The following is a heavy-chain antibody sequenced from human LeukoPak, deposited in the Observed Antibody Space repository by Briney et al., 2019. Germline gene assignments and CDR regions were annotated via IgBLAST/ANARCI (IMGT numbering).Heavy chain of an antibody. CDR2: INHSGST. CDR3: ARGGYYDSSGYVGAFDI. CDR1: GGSFSGYY. D-gene: IGHD3-22*01. J-gene: IGHJ3*02. Sequence: SETLSLTCAVYGGSFSGYYWSWIRQPPGKGLEWIGEINHSGSTNYNPSLKSRVTISIDTSKNQFSLKLISVTSADTAVYYCARGGYYDSSGYVGAFDIWGQGTMVTVSS. V-gene: IGHV4-34*01.